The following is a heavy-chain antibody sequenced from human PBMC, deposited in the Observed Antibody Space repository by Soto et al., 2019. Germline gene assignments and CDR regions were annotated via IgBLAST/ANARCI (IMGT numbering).Heavy chain of an antibody. CDR2: IYYSGST. J-gene: IGHJ3*02. D-gene: IGHD3-10*01. Sequence: SETLSVTCTVSGGSISSYYLSWIRQPPGKGLEWIGYIYYSGSTNYNPSLKSRVTISVDTSKNQFSLKLSSVTAADTAVYYCAKNYGNAFDIWGQGTMVTVSS. CDR1: GGSISSYY. CDR3: AKNYGNAFDI. V-gene: IGHV4-59*01.